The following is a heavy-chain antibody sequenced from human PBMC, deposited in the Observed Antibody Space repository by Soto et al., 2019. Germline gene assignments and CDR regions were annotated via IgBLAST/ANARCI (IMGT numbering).Heavy chain of an antibody. D-gene: IGHD3-9*01. Sequence: GASVKVSCKASGYTFTSYAMHWMRQAPGQRLEWMGWINAGNGNTKYSQKFQGRVTITRDTSASTAYMELSSLRSEDTAVYYCARIQADDILTGYPTPYYYYGMDVWGQGTTVTVSS. J-gene: IGHJ6*02. V-gene: IGHV1-3*01. CDR1: GYTFTSYA. CDR2: INAGNGNT. CDR3: ARIQADDILTGYPTPYYYYGMDV.